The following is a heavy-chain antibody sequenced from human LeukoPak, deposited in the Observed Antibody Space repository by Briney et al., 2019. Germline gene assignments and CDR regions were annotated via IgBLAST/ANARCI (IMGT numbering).Heavy chain of an antibody. V-gene: IGHV4-59*06. CDR1: GGSISSYY. Sequence: SETLSLTCTVSGGSISSYYWSWIRQHPGKGLEWIGYIYYSGSTYYNPSLKSRVTISVDTSKNQFSLKLSSVTAADTAVYYCARDTRVAEFDYWGQGTLVTVSS. D-gene: IGHD2-15*01. CDR3: ARDTRVAEFDY. J-gene: IGHJ4*02. CDR2: IYYSGST.